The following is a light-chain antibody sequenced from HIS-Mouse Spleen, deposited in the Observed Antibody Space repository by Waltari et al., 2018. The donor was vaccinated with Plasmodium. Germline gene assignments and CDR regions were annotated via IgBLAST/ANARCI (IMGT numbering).Light chain of an antibody. CDR3: YSTDSSGNHRV. CDR1: AFPKKY. Sequence: YELPQPPSVSVSPGQTPRIPCPGDAFPKKYASWSQKKSGQAPVLVIYEDSKRPSGIPERFSGSSSGTMATLTISGAQVEDEADYYCYSTDSSGNHRVFGGGTKLTVL. V-gene: IGLV3-10*01. J-gene: IGLJ3*02. CDR2: EDS.